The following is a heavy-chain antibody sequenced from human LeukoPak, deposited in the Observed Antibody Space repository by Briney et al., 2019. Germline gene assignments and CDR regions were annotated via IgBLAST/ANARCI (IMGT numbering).Heavy chain of an antibody. V-gene: IGHV3-7*01. CDR2: VKSDASEE. CDR1: GFMFDRYW. J-gene: IGHJ4*02. Sequence: GGSLRLSCVASGFMFDRYWMSWVRQAPGKGLEWVANVKSDASEEKYLDSVMGRFKISRDNAEDSLFLQMNSLRAEDTAVYFCARQPQHEASFDYWGQGALVAVSS. CDR3: ARQPQHEASFDY.